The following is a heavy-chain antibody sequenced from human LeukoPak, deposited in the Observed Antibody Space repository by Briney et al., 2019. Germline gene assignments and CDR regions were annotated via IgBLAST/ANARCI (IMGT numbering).Heavy chain of an antibody. D-gene: IGHD3-9*01. CDR3: VRDLTSGARFDF. CDR2: ISSNGNTK. V-gene: IGHV3-30*03. Sequence: GGSLRLSCAASGFTFSSYGMSWVRQTPGKGMEWVAIISSNGNTKSYADSLKGRFAISRDNFRASVFLEVSTLRPEDSGLYYCVRDLTSGARFDFWGQGTLVTVSA. CDR1: GFTFSSYG. J-gene: IGHJ4*02.